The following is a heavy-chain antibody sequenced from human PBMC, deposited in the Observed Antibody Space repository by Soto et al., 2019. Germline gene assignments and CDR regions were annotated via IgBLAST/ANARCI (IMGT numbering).Heavy chain of an antibody. D-gene: IGHD2-2*01. V-gene: IGHV1-69*02. Sequence: QVQLVHSGPEVKKPGSSRNVSGRASGGTFSSSTISGGRQAPGQGLEGVGRVIPFLGLANYAQKFKGRVTITADKSTSTAYMELSSLRSEDTAVYYCARGRYCSTAACYTAGDDWGQGTLVTVSS. CDR3: ARGRYCSTAACYTAGDD. CDR1: GGTFSSST. CDR2: VIPFLGLA. J-gene: IGHJ4*02.